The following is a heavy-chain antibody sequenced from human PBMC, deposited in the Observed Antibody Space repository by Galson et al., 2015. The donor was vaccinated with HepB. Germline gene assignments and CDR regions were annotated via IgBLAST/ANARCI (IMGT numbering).Heavy chain of an antibody. CDR2: ISWNSGSI. V-gene: IGHV3-9*01. CDR3: TNTRSYYGPFWS. CDR1: GFTFDDYA. J-gene: IGHJ4*02. Sequence: SLRLSCAASGFTFDDYAMHWVRQAPGKGLEWVSGISWNSGSIGYADSVKGRFTISRDNAKNSLYLQMNSLRAEDTALYYCTNTRSYYGPFWSWGQGTLVTVSS. D-gene: IGHD1-26*01.